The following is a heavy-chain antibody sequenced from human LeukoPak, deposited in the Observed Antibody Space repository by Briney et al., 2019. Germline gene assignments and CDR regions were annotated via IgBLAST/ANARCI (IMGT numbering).Heavy chain of an antibody. Sequence: GGSLRLSCAASGFTFSSYAMSCVRQAPGKGLEWVAVISGSGGTTYYADSVKGRFTISRDNSKNTVDLQMESLRAEDTAIYYCAKDLLNWNSVGVHWGQGPLVSVSS. V-gene: IGHV3-23*01. CDR1: GFTFSSYA. CDR3: AKDLLNWNSVGVH. D-gene: IGHD1-1*01. CDR2: ISGSGGTT. J-gene: IGHJ4*02.